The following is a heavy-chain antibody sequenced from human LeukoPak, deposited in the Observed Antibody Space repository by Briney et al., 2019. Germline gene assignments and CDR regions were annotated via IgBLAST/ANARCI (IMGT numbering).Heavy chain of an antibody. J-gene: IGHJ4*02. CDR3: ARGTVEPGFDY. D-gene: IGHD4-23*01. CDR1: GGSISSYY. CDR2: IYYSGST. V-gene: IGHV4-59*01. Sequence: SETLSLTCTVSGGSISSYYWSWIRQPPGKGLEWIGYIYYSGSTNYNPSLKSRVTISVDTSKNQFSLKLSSVTAADTAVYYCARGTVEPGFDYWGQGTLVTVSS.